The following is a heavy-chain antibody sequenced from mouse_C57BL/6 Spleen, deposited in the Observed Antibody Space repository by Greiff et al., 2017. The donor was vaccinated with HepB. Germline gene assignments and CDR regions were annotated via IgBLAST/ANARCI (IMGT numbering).Heavy chain of an antibody. CDR2: IRLKSDNYAT. Sequence: EVMLVESGGGLVQPGGSMKLSCVASGFTFSNYWMNWVRQSPEKGLEWVAQIRLKSDNYATHYAESVKGRFTISRDDSKSSVYLQMNNLRAEDTGIYYCTGGIWYYGSSYLDYWGQGTTLTVSS. J-gene: IGHJ2*01. D-gene: IGHD1-1*01. CDR3: TGGIWYYGSSYLDY. CDR1: GFTFSNYW. V-gene: IGHV6-3*01.